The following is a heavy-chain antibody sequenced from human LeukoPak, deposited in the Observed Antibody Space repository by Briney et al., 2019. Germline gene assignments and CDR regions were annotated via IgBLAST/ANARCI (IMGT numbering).Heavy chain of an antibody. D-gene: IGHD3-3*01. V-gene: IGHV4-59*12. Sequence: SETLSLTCSVSGGSISSYYWSWIRQPPGKGLEWIGYIYYSGRTNYNPSLKSRVTISVDTSKNQFSLKLSSVTAADTAVYYCARGFWSSYYYYYMDVWGKGTTVTVSS. CDR2: IYYSGRT. CDR1: GGSISSYY. J-gene: IGHJ6*03. CDR3: ARGFWSSYYYYYMDV.